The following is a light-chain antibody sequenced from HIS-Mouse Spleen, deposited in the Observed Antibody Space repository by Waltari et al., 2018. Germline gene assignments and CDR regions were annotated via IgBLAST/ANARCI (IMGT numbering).Light chain of an antibody. CDR3: QSADSSGTYGV. J-gene: IGLJ3*02. Sequence: SYELTQPPSVSVSPGQTARITCSGDALPKQYAYWYHQKPGQAPVLVIYKDSERPSGIPERFSGPSSGTKVTFTISGVQAEDESDYYCQSADSSGTYGVFGGGTKLTVL. V-gene: IGLV3-25*03. CDR2: KDS. CDR1: ALPKQY.